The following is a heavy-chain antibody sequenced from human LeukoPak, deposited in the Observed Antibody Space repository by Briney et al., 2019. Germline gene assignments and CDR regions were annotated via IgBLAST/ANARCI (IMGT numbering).Heavy chain of an antibody. CDR2: VSESGDGT. D-gene: IGHD1-26*01. V-gene: IGHV3-23*01. Sequence: PGGSLRLSCAASGFIFSSYAMSWVRQAPGKGLEWVSSVSESGDGTYYADSVMGRFIISRDNSTKTFHLQMYSLRADDTAIYYCTQGKVNHLGALDFGGQGTLITVSS. CDR1: GFIFSSYA. CDR3: TQGKVNHLGALDF. J-gene: IGHJ4*02.